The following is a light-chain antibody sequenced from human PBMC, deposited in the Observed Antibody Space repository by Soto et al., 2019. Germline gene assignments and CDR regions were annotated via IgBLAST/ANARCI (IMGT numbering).Light chain of an antibody. CDR3: CSYAGSSYV. J-gene: IGLJ1*01. CDR1: SSDVGSYNL. Sequence: QSVLTQPASVSGSPGQSITISCTGTSSDVGSYNLVSWYQQHPGKAPKLMIYEGSKRPSGVSNRVSGSKYGNTASLTMSGLQAEDEADYHGCSYAGSSYVFGTGNKSPP. CDR2: EGS. V-gene: IGLV2-23*01.